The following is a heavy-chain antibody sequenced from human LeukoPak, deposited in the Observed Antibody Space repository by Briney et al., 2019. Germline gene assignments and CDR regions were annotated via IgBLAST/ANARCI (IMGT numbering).Heavy chain of an antibody. D-gene: IGHD3-10*01. CDR2: MSPDGNKK. Sequence: GGSLTLSCAAYGFTFSDYNMHWVRQAPGKGLDWVALMSPDGNKKYYADSVKGRFTSSRDNSKNPVDLQLNSLRAEDTAVYYCARDLIGRYTFDYCGQGTLVTVSS. J-gene: IGHJ4*02. CDR3: ARDLIGRYTFDY. CDR1: GFTFSDYN. V-gene: IGHV3-30-3*01.